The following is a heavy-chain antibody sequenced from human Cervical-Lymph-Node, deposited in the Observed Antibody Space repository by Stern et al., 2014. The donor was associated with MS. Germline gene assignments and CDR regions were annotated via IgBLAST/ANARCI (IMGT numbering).Heavy chain of an antibody. Sequence: QVQLVQSGAEVKKPGASVKGSCKASGYTFTNYDVNWVRQATGQGLEWIGWMNPNSGNSGAAQKFQGRATLTGNNSINTAYMELKSLKFDDTATYFCTTSQGAFWGQGTVVTVSS. J-gene: IGHJ4*02. CDR1: GYTFTNYD. CDR2: MNPNSGNS. CDR3: TTSQGAF. V-gene: IGHV1-8*01. D-gene: IGHD3-16*01.